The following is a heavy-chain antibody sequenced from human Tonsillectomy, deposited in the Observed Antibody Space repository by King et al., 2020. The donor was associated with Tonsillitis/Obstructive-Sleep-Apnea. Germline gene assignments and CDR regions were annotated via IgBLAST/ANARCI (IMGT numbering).Heavy chain of an antibody. Sequence: VQLQESGPGLVKPSETLSLTCTVSGGSISSYYWSWIRHPPGKGLEWIGYIYYSGSTNYNLSLKTRVTISVDTSKNQFSLKLSSVTAADTAVYYCARVKWDIVGVPAANHYYYGMDVWGQGTTVTVSS. CDR2: IYYSGST. V-gene: IGHV4-59*01. CDR1: GGSISSYY. CDR3: ARVKWDIVGVPAANHYYYGMDV. D-gene: IGHD2-2*01. J-gene: IGHJ6*02.